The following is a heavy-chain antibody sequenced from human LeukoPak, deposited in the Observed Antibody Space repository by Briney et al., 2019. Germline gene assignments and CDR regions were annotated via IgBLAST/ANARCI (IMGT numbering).Heavy chain of an antibody. CDR3: ATEITMVRGTYYFDY. J-gene: IGHJ4*02. CDR2: ISGSGGST. D-gene: IGHD3-10*01. CDR1: GFTFSSYA. V-gene: IGHV3-23*01. Sequence: GGSLRLSCAASGFTFSSYAMSWVRQAPGKGLEWVSAISGSGGSTYYADSVKGRLTISRDNSKNTLYLQMNSLRAEDTAVYYCATEITMVRGTYYFDYWGQGTLVTVSS.